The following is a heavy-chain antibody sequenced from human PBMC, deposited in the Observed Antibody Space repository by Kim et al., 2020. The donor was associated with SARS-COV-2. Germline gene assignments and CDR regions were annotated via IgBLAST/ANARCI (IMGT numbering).Heavy chain of an antibody. D-gene: IGHD3-16*01. Sequence: GGSLRRSCVDSGFTFGDHVMHWVWQAPGQGLEWVSVISGNSNTIHYADSVKGRFTISRDNAQRSVYLQMNSLRPEDTAFYYCARLAVPGELWGQGALVTV. CDR2: ISGNSNTI. V-gene: IGHV3-9*01. CDR3: ARLAVPGEL. J-gene: IGHJ4*02. CDR1: GFTFGDHV.